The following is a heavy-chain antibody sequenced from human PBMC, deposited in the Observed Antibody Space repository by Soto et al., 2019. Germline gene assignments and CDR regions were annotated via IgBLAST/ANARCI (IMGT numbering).Heavy chain of an antibody. CDR3: TTDSSSWAYYYYYGMDV. J-gene: IGHJ6*02. V-gene: IGHV3-15*01. Sequence: WVGQAPWQGLEWVVRIKSKTDDGTTDYAAPVKGRFTISRDDSRNTLYLKMNSLKTEDTAVYYFTTDSSSWAYYYYYGMDVWGQGTTVTVSS. CDR2: IKSKTDDGTT. D-gene: IGHD2-2*01.